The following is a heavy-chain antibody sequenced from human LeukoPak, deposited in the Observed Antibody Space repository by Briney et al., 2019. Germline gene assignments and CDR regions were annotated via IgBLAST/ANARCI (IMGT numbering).Heavy chain of an antibody. Sequence: GGSLRLSCAASGLTFSNYAMTWVRQAPGKGLEWVSSIIVSGSRTYYADSVKGRFTISRDNSKNTLYLQMNSLRAEDTAVYYCARASAGAFDIWGQGTMVTVSS. D-gene: IGHD6-25*01. CDR1: GLTFSNYA. J-gene: IGHJ3*02. V-gene: IGHV3-23*01. CDR2: IIVSGSRT. CDR3: ARASAGAFDI.